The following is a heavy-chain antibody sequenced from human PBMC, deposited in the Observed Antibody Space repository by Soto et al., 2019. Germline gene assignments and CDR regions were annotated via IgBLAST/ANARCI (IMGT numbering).Heavy chain of an antibody. CDR3: ARDSGYAEN. CDR2: INAGNGET. V-gene: IGHV1-3*01. D-gene: IGHD5-12*01. J-gene: IGHJ4*02. CDR1: GYTFTS. Sequence: QVQLVQSGAEVKKPGASVKVSCKASGYTFTSMHWVRQAPGQRLEWMGWINAGNGETKYSQKFQDRVTITRDTSANTAYLELSSLRSEDTAVYCCARDSGYAENWGQGTLVTLSS.